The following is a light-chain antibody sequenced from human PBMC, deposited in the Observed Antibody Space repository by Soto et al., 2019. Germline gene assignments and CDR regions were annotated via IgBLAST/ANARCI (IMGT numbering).Light chain of an antibody. Sequence: EIALTQSPGTLSLSPGERATLSCRASQSVTSSYLAWYQQKPGQAPRLLIYGASSRATGIPERFSGSGSGTDFTLTISRLEPEDFAVYHCQQYGRSPYTFGQGTKLEIK. CDR2: GAS. CDR3: QQYGRSPYT. CDR1: QSVTSSY. J-gene: IGKJ2*01. V-gene: IGKV3-20*01.